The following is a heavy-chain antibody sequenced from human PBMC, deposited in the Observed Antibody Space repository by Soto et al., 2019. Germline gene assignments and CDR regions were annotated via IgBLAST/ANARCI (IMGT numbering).Heavy chain of an antibody. J-gene: IGHJ6*02. CDR2: LSGSGGDT. Sequence: EMQLLESGGGLVQLGGSLRLSCAASGFIFTDYAMTWVRQAPGKGLEWVSSLSGSGGDTYYADSVKGQFTVSRDNSRNTLYLQMNSRRAEDTAVYYCAKDFLQDLGQDNYYGMDVWGQGTTVTVSS. D-gene: IGHD1-26*01. V-gene: IGHV3-23*01. CDR3: AKDFLQDLGQDNYYGMDV. CDR1: GFIFTDYA.